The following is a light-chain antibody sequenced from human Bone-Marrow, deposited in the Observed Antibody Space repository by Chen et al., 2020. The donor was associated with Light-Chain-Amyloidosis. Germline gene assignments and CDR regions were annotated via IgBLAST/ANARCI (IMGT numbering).Light chain of an antibody. CDR3: SSYTITNNLV. J-gene: IGLJ1*01. CDR2: EVT. Sequence: QSALTQPASVSGSPGQSITISSTGTISDVGGDNHVSWYQQHPDKSPKLMIYEVTNRSSWVPSRLSGSKSDNTASLTISGLQTEDEADYFWSSYTITNNLVFGSGTRVTVL. V-gene: IGLV2-14*01. CDR1: ISDVGGDNH.